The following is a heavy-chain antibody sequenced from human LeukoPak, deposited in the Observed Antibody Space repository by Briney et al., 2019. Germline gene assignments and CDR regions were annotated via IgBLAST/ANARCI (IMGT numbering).Heavy chain of an antibody. V-gene: IGHV1-69*13. J-gene: IGHJ5*02. CDR1: GGTFSSYA. Sequence: ASVKVSCKASGGTFSSYAISWVRQAPGQGLEWMGGIIPIFGTANYAQKFQGRVTITADESTSTAYMELSSLRSEDTAVYYCARDYEAKPPRYNWFDPWGQGTLVTVSS. D-gene: IGHD3-16*01. CDR2: IIPIFGTA. CDR3: ARDYEAKPPRYNWFDP.